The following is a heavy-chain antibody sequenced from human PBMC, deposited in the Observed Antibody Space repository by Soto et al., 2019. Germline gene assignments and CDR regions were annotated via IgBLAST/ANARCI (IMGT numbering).Heavy chain of an antibody. CDR2: ISGSADGT. J-gene: IGHJ3*01. V-gene: IGHV3-23*01. CDR1: GFTFDSYA. Sequence: EVKLLESGGGLAQPGGSLRLSCVGSGFTFDSYAISWVRQAPGERLQWIAAISGSADGTDYAHSVRGRFTISRDNAKKTVHLEMDRLRVEDTAVYFCAKATVGGYSFWSGYYSDGLDVWGQGTLVTVS. CDR3: AKATVGGYSFWSGYYSDGLDV. D-gene: IGHD3-3*01.